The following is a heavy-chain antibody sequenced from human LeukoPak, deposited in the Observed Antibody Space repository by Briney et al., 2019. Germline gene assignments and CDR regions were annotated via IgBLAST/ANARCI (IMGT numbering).Heavy chain of an antibody. Sequence: GESLKISCKGSGYSFTSYWIGWVRQMPGKGLEWKGIIYPGDSDTRYSPSFQGQVTISADKSISTAYLQWSSLKASDTAMYYCARPTGCSGGSCMFDPWGQGTLVTVSS. CDR3: ARPTGCSGGSCMFDP. CDR2: IYPGDSDT. V-gene: IGHV5-51*01. J-gene: IGHJ5*02. CDR1: GYSFTSYW. D-gene: IGHD2-15*01.